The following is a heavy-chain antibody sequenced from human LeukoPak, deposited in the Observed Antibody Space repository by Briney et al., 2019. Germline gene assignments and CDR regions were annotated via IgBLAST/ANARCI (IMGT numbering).Heavy chain of an antibody. J-gene: IGHJ4*02. CDR2: IIPIFGTA. CDR1: GGTFSSYA. Sequence: SVEVSCKASGGTFSSYAISWVRQAPGQGLEWMGGIIPIFGTANYAQKFQGRVTITADKSTSTAYMELSSLRSEDTAVYYCAGSGSYYYFDYWGQGTLVTVSS. V-gene: IGHV1-69*06. CDR3: AGSGSYYYFDY. D-gene: IGHD1-26*01.